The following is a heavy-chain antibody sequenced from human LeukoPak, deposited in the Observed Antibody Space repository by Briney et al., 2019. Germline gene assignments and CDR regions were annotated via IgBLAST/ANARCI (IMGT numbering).Heavy chain of an antibody. J-gene: IGHJ4*02. V-gene: IGHV4-39*01. CDR1: GASISGGTYY. D-gene: IGHD1-26*01. Sequence: SETLSLTCSVSGASISGGTYYWGWICQPPGKGLEWIGSIYYTGSTYDNPSLKSRVTISVDTSKNQFSLKLSSVTAADTAVYYCARRGGSGRAFDYWGQGTLVTVSS. CDR3: ARRGGSGRAFDY. CDR2: IYYTGST.